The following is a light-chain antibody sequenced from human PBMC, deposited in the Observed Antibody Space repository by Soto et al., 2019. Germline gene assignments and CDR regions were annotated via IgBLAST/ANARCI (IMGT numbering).Light chain of an antibody. Sequence: QTVVTQEPSLTVSPGGTVTLTCASSTGAVTSDNYPGWFQQKPGQAPRALIYSTMDKHSWTPARFSGYLLGGKAALTLSGVQPEDEAEYYCLLYYGGPVVFGGGTKLTVL. CDR3: LLYYGGPVV. CDR1: TGAVTSDNY. V-gene: IGLV7-43*01. CDR2: STM. J-gene: IGLJ2*01.